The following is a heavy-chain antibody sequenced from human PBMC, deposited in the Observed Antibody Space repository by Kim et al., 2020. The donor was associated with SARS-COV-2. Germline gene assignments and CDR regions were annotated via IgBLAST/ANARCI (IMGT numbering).Heavy chain of an antibody. CDR2: SGGST. J-gene: IGHJ5*02. CDR3: ARGYENP. Sequence: SGGSTSYAQKFQGRVTMTRDTSTSTVYMELSSLRSEDTAVYYCARGYENPWGQGTLVTVSS. D-gene: IGHD2-2*01. V-gene: IGHV1-46*01.